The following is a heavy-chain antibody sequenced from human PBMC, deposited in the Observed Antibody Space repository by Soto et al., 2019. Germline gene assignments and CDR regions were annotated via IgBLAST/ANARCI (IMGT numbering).Heavy chain of an antibody. V-gene: IGHV4-30-2*01. CDR3: ASAGGLGAVAADY. CDR2: IYHSGST. J-gene: IGHJ4*02. D-gene: IGHD6-19*01. CDR1: GGSISSGGYS. Sequence: QLQLQESGSGLVKPSQTLSLTCAVSGGSISSGGYSWSWIRQPPGKGLEWIGYIYHSGSTYYNPSLKSRVTTSVTRSKNQFPLKLSSVTAADTAVYYCASAGGLGAVAADYWGQGTLVTVSS.